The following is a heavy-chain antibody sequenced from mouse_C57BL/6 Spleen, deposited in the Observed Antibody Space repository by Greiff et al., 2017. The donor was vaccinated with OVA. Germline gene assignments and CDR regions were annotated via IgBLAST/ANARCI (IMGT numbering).Heavy chain of an antibody. Sequence: QVQLQQPGAELVKPGASVKLSCKASGYTFTSYWMQWVKQRPGQGLEWIGEIDPSDSYTNYNQKFKGKATLTVDTSSSTAYMQLSSLTSEDSAVYYCARKPYYFYYWGPGTTLTVSS. V-gene: IGHV1-50*01. CDR1: GYTFTSYW. CDR3: ARKPYYFYY. J-gene: IGHJ2*01. CDR2: IDPSDSYT.